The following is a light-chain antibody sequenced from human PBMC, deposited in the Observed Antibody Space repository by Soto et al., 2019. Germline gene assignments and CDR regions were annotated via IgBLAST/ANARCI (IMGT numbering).Light chain of an antibody. V-gene: IGLV1-40*01. CDR1: SSNIGAGYD. CDR3: QSYDSSLSGYVV. J-gene: IGLJ2*01. CDR2: GNS. Sequence: QSALTQPPSVSGAPGQRLTIPCTGSSSNIGAGYDVHWYQQLPGTAPKLLIYGNSNRPSGVPDRFSGSKSGTSASLAITGLQAEDEADYYCQSYDSSLSGYVVFGGGTKLTVL.